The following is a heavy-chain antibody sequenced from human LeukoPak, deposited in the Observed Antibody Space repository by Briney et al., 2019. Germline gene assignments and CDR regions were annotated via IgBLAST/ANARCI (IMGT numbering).Heavy chain of an antibody. D-gene: IGHD3-22*01. CDR2: ISGNGANT. J-gene: IGHJ5*02. CDR1: GFTFSPYS. CDR3: AKGGVVNWFDP. V-gene: IGHV3-23*01. Sequence: GGSLRLSCAAASGFTFSPYSMTWVRQGPGKGLEWVSTISGNGANTYYGDSVKGRFTLCRDNSKNTPYLQMNSLRVDDTAVYYCAKGGVVNWFDPWGQGTLVTVSS.